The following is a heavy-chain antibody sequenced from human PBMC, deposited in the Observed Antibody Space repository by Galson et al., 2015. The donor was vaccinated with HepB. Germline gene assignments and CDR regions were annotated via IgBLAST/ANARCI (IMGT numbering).Heavy chain of an antibody. Sequence: SVKVSCKASGGTFSSYAISWVRQAPGQGLEWMGGIIPILGTANYAQKFQGRVTITADESTSTAYMELSSLRSEDTAVYYCARGPYDYSNYEGDYYFDYWGQGT. CDR1: GGTFSSYA. J-gene: IGHJ4*02. CDR2: IIPILGTA. D-gene: IGHD4-11*01. V-gene: IGHV1-69*13. CDR3: ARGPYDYSNYEGDYYFDY.